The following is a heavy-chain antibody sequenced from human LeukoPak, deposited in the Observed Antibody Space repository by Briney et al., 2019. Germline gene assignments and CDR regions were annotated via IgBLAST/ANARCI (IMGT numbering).Heavy chain of an antibody. J-gene: IGHJ4*02. CDR1: GFTFSSYS. CDR3: TTVGWEVVEGLY. Sequence: GGSLRLSCAASGFTFSSYSMNWVRQAPGKGLEWVSSISSSSSTIYYADSVKGRFTISRDNAKNSLYLQMNSLKTEDTAVYYCTTVGWEVVEGLYWGQGTLVTVSS. V-gene: IGHV3-48*01. CDR2: ISSSSSTI. D-gene: IGHD3-3*01.